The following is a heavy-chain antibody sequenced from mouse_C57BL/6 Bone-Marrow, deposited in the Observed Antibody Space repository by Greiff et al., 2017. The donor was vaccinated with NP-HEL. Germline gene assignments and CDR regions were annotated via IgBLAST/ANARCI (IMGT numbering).Heavy chain of an antibody. CDR1: GYTFTSYW. D-gene: IGHD2-4*01. CDR3: AMAVDYDVGNAMDY. CDR2: IYPSDSET. Sequence: QVQLQQSGAELVKPGASVKLSCKASGYTFTSYWMDWVKQRPGQGLEWIGNIYPSDSETHYNQKFKDKATLTVDKSSSTAYMQLSSLTSEDSAVYYCAMAVDYDVGNAMDYWGQGTSVTVAS. J-gene: IGHJ4*01. V-gene: IGHV1-61*01.